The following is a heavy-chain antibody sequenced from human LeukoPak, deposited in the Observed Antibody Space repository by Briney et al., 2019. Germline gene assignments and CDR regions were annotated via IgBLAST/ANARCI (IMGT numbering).Heavy chain of an antibody. CDR2: INHSGIT. CDR1: GGSFSNYY. J-gene: IGHJ4*02. CDR3: ARDEAGQGY. Sequence: PSETLSLTRAVYGGSFSNYYWNWIRQPPGKGLEWIGEINHSGITNYNPSLKSRVTISVDTSKNQFSLKLSSVTAADTAVYYCARDEAGQGYWGQGTLVTVSS. V-gene: IGHV4-34*01.